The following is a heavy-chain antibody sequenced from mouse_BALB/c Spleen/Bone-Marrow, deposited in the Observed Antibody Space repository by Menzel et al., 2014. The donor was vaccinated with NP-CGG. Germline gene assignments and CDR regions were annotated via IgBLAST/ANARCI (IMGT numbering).Heavy chain of an antibody. V-gene: IGHV1-9*01. Sequence: VKLMESGAELMKPGASVKTSCKATGYTFSSYWIEWVKQRPGHGLEWIGEILPGSGSTNYNEKFKGKATFTADTSSNTAYMQLSSLTSEDSAVYYCARKEGYDGYPDYWGQGTTLTVSS. J-gene: IGHJ2*01. CDR3: ARKEGYDGYPDY. D-gene: IGHD2-3*01. CDR2: ILPGSGST. CDR1: GYTFSSYW.